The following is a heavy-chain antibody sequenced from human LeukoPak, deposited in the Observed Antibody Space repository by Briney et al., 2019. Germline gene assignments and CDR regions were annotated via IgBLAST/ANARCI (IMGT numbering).Heavy chain of an antibody. J-gene: IGHJ5*02. V-gene: IGHV5-51*01. Sequence: GESLKISCKGSGYSFTTYWIGWVRQMPGKGLGWMGIIYPGDSDTRYSPSFQGQVTISADKSISTAYLQWSSLKASDTAIYYCARLGTTGTLYNWFDPWGQGTLVTVSS. D-gene: IGHD1-1*01. CDR1: GYSFTTYW. CDR2: IYPGDSDT. CDR3: ARLGTTGTLYNWFDP.